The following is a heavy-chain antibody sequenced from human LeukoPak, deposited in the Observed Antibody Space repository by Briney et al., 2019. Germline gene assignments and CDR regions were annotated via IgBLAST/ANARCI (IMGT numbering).Heavy chain of an antibody. Sequence: GGSLRLSCPASRFTFDDYSMHLVRQAPGKGLEWVSGISWNSGSIGYADSVKGRYTISRDNAKNSLYLQMNSLRAEDTALYYCVKDWALRGVSPYYFDYWDPGTLVTVSS. CDR1: RFTFDDYS. V-gene: IGHV3-9*01. CDR3: VKDWALRGVSPYYFDY. CDR2: ISWNSGSI. J-gene: IGHJ4*02. D-gene: IGHD3-10*01.